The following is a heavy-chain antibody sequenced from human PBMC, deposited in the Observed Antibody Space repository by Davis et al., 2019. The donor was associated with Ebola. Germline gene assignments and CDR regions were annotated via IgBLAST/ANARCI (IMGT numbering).Heavy chain of an antibody. CDR1: GDSVSSNSAA. Sequence: HSQTLSLTCAISGDSVSSNSAAWNWIRQSPSRGLEWLGRTYYRSKWYNDYAVSVKSRITINPDTSKNQFSLQLSSVTAADTAVYYCARGRERSSIVVVPAANSDAFDIWGQGTMVTVSS. CDR2: TYYRSKWYN. J-gene: IGHJ3*02. D-gene: IGHD2-2*01. V-gene: IGHV6-1*01. CDR3: ARGRERSSIVVVPAANSDAFDI.